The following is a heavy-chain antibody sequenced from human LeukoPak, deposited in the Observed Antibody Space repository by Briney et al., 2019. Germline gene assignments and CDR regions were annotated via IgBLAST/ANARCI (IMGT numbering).Heavy chain of an antibody. CDR2: INGSGDRT. Sequence: PGGSLRLSCEVSGFTFDDYAMHWVRQAPGKGLEWVSSINGSGDRTYYADSVKGRFTISRDNSKNTLYLQMNSLRAEDTAVYYCAKPARTDYADYWGQGTLVTVSS. J-gene: IGHJ4*02. CDR1: GFTFDDYA. V-gene: IGHV3-23*01. D-gene: IGHD1-14*01. CDR3: AKPARTDYADY.